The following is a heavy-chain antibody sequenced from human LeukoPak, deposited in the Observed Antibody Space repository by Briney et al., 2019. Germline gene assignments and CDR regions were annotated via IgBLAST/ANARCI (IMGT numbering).Heavy chain of an antibody. V-gene: IGHV3-30*18. D-gene: IGHD3-10*01. CDR1: GFTFSSYG. J-gene: IGHJ4*02. CDR2: IGKDGAAK. CDR3: AKEEGWGVNVFDY. Sequence: GGSLRLSCAASGFTFSSYGIHWVRQAPGKGLEWVAVIGKDGAAKHYAESVRGRFTISRDNSKNTLDLQMDSLSAEDTAVCYCAKEEGWGVNVFDYWGQGALVTVSS.